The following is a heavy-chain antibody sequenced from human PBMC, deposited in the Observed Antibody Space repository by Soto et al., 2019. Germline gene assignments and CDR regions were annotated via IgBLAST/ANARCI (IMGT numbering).Heavy chain of an antibody. J-gene: IGHJ6*02. CDR1: GFTFSSYG. V-gene: IGHV3-33*01. D-gene: IGHD3-9*01. CDR2: IWYDGSNK. Sequence: GGSLRLSCAASGFTFSSYGMHWVRQAPGKGLEWVAVIWYDGSNKYYADSVKGRFTISRDNSKNTLYLQMNSLRAEDTAVYYCAREYYDILTGYGYYGMDVWGQGTTVTVSS. CDR3: AREYYDILTGYGYYGMDV.